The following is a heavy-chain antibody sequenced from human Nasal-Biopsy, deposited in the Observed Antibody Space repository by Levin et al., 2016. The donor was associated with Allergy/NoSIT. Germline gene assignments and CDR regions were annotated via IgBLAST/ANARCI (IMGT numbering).Heavy chain of an antibody. CDR2: ISSYGRNT. CDR3: ARDRALERWLSLDAFDV. D-gene: IGHD4-23*01. V-gene: IGHV1-18*04. Sequence: ASVKVSCKASGSTFTSYGISWVRLAPGQGLEWMGWISSYGRNTKFAQKFQGRVTLTSDTSTNTAYMELRGLISDDTAVYYCARDRALERWLSLDAFDVWGQGTMVTVSS. CDR1: GSTFTSYG. J-gene: IGHJ3*01.